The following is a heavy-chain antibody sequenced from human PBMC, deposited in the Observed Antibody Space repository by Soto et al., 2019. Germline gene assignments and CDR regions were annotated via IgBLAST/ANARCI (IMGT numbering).Heavy chain of an antibody. V-gene: IGHV4-39*02. CDR2: SNHKEKT. D-gene: IGHD3-9*01. CDR1: GGSITRRSYF. CDR3: ARDRYGGFDY. J-gene: IGHJ4*02. Sequence: QLQLQQSGPGLVKPSETLALTCSVSGGSITRRSYFWAWIRQPPGKGLEWIVSSNHKEKTYYSQSLKRRLNVSIDTSKNQFSLKLSSRTAADTAIYYCARDRYGGFDYWGLVTLVIVSS.